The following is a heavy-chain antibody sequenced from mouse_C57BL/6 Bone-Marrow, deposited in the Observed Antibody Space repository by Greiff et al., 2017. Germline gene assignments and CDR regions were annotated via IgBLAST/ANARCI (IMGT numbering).Heavy chain of an antibody. CDR2: ISSGGSYT. CDR1: GFTFSSYG. V-gene: IGHV5-6*01. Sequence: VMLVESGGDLVKPGGSLKLSCAASGFTFSSYGMSWVRPTPDKRLEWVATISSGGSYTYYPDSVKGRFTISRDNAKNTLYLQMSSLKSEETAMYYCARHRRYYGSIYEFAYWGQGTLVTVSA. CDR3: ARHRRYYGSIYEFAY. J-gene: IGHJ3*01. D-gene: IGHD1-1*01.